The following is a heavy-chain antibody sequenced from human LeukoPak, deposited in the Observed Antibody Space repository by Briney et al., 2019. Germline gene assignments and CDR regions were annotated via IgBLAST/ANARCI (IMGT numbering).Heavy chain of an antibody. CDR3: ARSRGGFGDYGSWFDP. Sequence: SETLSLTCAVYGGSFSGYYWSWIRQPPGKGLEWIGYIHYSATTNYNPSLKSRVTISLDTSKNQLSLKLSSVTAADTAVYYCARSRGGFGDYGSWFDPWGQGTLVTVSS. CDR1: GGSFSGYY. CDR2: IHYSATT. J-gene: IGHJ5*02. D-gene: IGHD4-17*01. V-gene: IGHV4-59*01.